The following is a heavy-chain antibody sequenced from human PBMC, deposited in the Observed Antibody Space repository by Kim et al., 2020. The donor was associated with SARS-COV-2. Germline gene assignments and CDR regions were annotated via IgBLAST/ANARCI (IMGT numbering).Heavy chain of an antibody. V-gene: IGHV3-49*03. CDR3: TRDWGIFWEGMDV. CDR2: IRSKAYGGTT. Sequence: GGSLRLSCTASGFTFGDYAMSWFRQAPGKGLEWVGFIRSKAYGGTTEYAASVKGRFTISRDDSKSIAYLQMNSLKTEDTAVYYCTRDWGIFWEGMDVWGQGTTVTVSS. CDR1: GFTFGDYA. J-gene: IGHJ6*02. D-gene: IGHD3-9*01.